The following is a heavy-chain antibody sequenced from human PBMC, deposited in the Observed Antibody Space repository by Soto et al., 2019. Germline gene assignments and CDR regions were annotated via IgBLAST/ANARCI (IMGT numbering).Heavy chain of an antibody. CDR1: GYTFTSYY. D-gene: IGHD3-22*01. CDR2: INPSGGST. Sequence: ASVKVSCKASGYTFTSYYMHWVRQAPGQGLEWMGIINPSGGSTSYAQKFQGRVTMTRDTSTSTVYMELSSLRSEDTAVYYCARDSSSGGYDSSGYGPSSLWADFDYWGQGTLVTVSS. J-gene: IGHJ4*02. V-gene: IGHV1-46*01. CDR3: ARDSSSGGYDSSGYGPSSLWADFDY.